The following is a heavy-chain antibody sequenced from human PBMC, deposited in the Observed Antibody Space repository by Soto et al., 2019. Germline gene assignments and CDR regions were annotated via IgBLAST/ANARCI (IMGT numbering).Heavy chain of an antibody. V-gene: IGHV1-8*01. Sequence: ASVKVSCKASGYTFTSYDINWVRQATGQGLEWMGWMNPNGGNTGYAQKFQGRVTMTRNTSISTAYMELSSLRSEDTAVYYCAISPAMVRGEHYYYMDVWGKGTTVTVSS. CDR1: GYTFTSYD. J-gene: IGHJ6*03. CDR3: AISPAMVRGEHYYYMDV. CDR2: MNPNGGNT. D-gene: IGHD3-10*01.